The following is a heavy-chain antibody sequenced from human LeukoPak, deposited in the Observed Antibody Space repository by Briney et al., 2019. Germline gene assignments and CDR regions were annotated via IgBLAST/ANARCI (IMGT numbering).Heavy chain of an antibody. CDR1: XXTFTGXY. D-gene: IGHD1-1*01. CDR3: ARAPGGSTTNWFDP. J-gene: IGHJ5*02. CDR2: INPNSGGT. V-gene: IGHV1-2*02. Sequence: VKVSFKASXXTFTGXYIHWARQAPGQGLGWMGWINPNSGGTNYAQKFQGRVTMTRDTSISTAYMELRRLRSDDTAVYYCARAPGGSTTNWFDPWGQGTLVTVSS.